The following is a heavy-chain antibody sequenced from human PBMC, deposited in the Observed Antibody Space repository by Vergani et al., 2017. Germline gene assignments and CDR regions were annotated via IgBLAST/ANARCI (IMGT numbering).Heavy chain of an antibody. J-gene: IGHJ4*02. V-gene: IGHV2-70*15. CDR2: IDWDDDK. D-gene: IGHD4-11*01. CDR1: GFSLSTSGMC. CDR3: AHRRVTSKVFDY. Sequence: QVTLRESGPALVKPTQTLTLTCTFSGFSLSTSGMCVSWIRQPPGKALEWLARIDWDDDKYYSPSLKSRLTITKDTSKNQVVLTMTNMDPVDTATYYCAHRRVTSKVFDYWGQGTLVTVSS.